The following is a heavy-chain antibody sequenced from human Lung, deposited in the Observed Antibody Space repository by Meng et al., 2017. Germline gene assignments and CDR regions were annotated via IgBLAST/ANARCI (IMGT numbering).Heavy chain of an antibody. V-gene: IGHV4-34*01. Sequence: VQLQEGGAGLLKPCGTLSLTCVVSGGSFSDYYWSWIRQPPGKGLEWIGEINHSGSTNYNPSLESRATISVDASQNNLSLKLSSVTAADSAVYYCARGPTTMAHDFDYWGQGTLVTVSS. CDR2: INHSGST. CDR1: GGSFSDYY. D-gene: IGHD4-11*01. CDR3: ARGPTTMAHDFDY. J-gene: IGHJ4*02.